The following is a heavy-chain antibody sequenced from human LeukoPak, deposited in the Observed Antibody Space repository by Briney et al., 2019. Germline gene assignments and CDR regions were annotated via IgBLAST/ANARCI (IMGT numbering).Heavy chain of an antibody. CDR2: IKDDGSGQ. D-gene: IGHD3/OR15-3a*01. J-gene: IGHJ6*02. Sequence: GGSLRLSCAASGFTFSESWMNWVRQARGKGLEWVADIKDDGSGQEYEDAVKGRFTITRDNAKNSLYLQMKSLRGEDTSVYYCATYADWVAVDIWGQGTTVFVSS. CDR1: GFTFSESW. CDR3: ATYADWVAVDI. V-gene: IGHV3-7*01.